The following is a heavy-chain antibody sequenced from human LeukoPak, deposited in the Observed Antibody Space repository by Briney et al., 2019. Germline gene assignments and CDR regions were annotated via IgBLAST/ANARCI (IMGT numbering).Heavy chain of an antibody. CDR1: GFTFTGYY. CDR3: ARGYGSGPSGYYYYYYMDV. J-gene: IGHJ6*03. V-gene: IGHV1-2*02. D-gene: IGHD3-10*01. Sequence: GASVKVSCKASGFTFTGYYMHWVRQAPGQGLEWMGWINPNSGGTNYAQKFQGRVTMTRDTSISTAYMELSRLRSDDTAVYYCARGYGSGPSGYYYYYYMDVWGKGTTVTVSS. CDR2: INPNSGGT.